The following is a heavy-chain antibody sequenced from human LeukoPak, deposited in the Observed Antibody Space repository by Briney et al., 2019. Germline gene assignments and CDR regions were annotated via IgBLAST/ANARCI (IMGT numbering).Heavy chain of an antibody. Sequence: SETLSLTCTVSGGSISSSSYSWSWIRQPAGKGLEWIGRIYSSGSTNYNPSLNSRLTISVDTSKKQFSLKLSSVTAADTAVYYCARSGYSSGQIDYWGQGTLVTVSS. D-gene: IGHD6-19*01. V-gene: IGHV4-61*02. J-gene: IGHJ4*02. CDR3: ARSGYSSGQIDY. CDR2: IYSSGST. CDR1: GGSISSSSYS.